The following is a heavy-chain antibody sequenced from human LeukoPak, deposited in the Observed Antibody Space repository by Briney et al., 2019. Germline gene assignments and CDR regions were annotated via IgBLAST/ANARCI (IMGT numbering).Heavy chain of an antibody. CDR1: GFTFSSYA. V-gene: IGHV3-23*01. CDR2: LTASGETT. CDR3: AANGESTNWHWNY. Sequence: GGSLRLSCAASGFTFSSYAMRWVRQAPGKGLEWVSALTASGETTYYADSVKGRFTISRDNSKNTLFLQMNSLRAEDTAVYYCAANGESTNWHWNYWGQGTLVSVSS. J-gene: IGHJ4*01. D-gene: IGHD1-7*01.